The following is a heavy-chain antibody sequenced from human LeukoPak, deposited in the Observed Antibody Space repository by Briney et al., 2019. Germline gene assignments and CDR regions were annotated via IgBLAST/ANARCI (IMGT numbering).Heavy chain of an antibody. CDR2: IYYNGNT. CDR3: ARSDYGSAYYFDY. V-gene: IGHV4-59*13. D-gene: IGHD3-10*01. Sequence: RSSETLSLTCSVSDGSINSYYWNWIRRPPGKGLEWIGYIYYNGNTNYSPSLKSRVTMSVDTSKNQFSLKLSSVTAADTAVYYCARSDYGSAYYFDYWGQGTLVTVSS. CDR1: DGSINSYY. J-gene: IGHJ4*02.